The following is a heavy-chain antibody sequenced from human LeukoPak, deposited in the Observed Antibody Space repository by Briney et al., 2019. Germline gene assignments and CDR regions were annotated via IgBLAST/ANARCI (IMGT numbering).Heavy chain of an antibody. CDR1: GGSISSSNW. CDR3: ARHYKGYYDSSGPTDY. CDR2: INHSGST. Sequence: PSETLSLTCAVSGGSISSSNWWSWVRQPPGKGLEWIGEINHSGSTNYNPSLKSRVTISVDTSKNQFSLKLSSVTAADTAVYYCARHYKGYYDSSGPTDYWGQGTLVTVSS. V-gene: IGHV4-4*02. D-gene: IGHD3-22*01. J-gene: IGHJ4*02.